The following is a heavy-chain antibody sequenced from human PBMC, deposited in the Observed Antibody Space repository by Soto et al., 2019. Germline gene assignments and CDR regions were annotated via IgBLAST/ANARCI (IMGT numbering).Heavy chain of an antibody. D-gene: IGHD3-3*01. CDR3: ARSPPPIFFSGPVPLPKKNSGMAV. CDR2: INPSGGST. J-gene: IGHJ6*04. CDR1: GYTFTSYY. Sequence: GASVKVSCKASGYTFTSYYMHWVRQAPGQGLEWMGIINPSGGSTSYAQKFQGRVTMTRDTSTSTVYMERSSLRAEDTAVYYCARSPPPIFFSGPVPLPKKNSGMAVGGKGTTVTVPP. V-gene: IGHV1-46*01.